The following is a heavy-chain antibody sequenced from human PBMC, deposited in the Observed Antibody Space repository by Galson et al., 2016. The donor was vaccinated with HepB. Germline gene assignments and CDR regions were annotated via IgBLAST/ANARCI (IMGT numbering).Heavy chain of an antibody. CDR2: ITTTGGTI. CDR1: GFTFNSYN. V-gene: IGHV3-48*04. Sequence: SLRLSCAASGFTFNSYNMNWVRRTPGKGLEWISYITTTGGTIYYADSVKGRFTISRDNAKNSLYLQLNSLRAEDTALYYCARDLSWSGEPHFDYWGQGTLVTVSS. J-gene: IGHJ4*02. CDR3: ARDLSWSGEPHFDY. D-gene: IGHD7-27*01.